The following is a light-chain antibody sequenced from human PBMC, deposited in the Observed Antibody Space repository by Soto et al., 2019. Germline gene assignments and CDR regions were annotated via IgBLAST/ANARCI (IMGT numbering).Light chain of an antibody. CDR3: QHYNRYSEA. CDR2: KAS. J-gene: IGKJ1*01. CDR1: QTISSW. V-gene: IGKV1-5*03. Sequence: DIQMTQSPSTLSGSVGDRVTITCRASQTISSWLAWYQQKPGKAPKLLIYKASTLKSGVPSRFSGSGSGTEFTLTISNLQPDDFATHYCQHYNRYSEAFGQGTKVEL.